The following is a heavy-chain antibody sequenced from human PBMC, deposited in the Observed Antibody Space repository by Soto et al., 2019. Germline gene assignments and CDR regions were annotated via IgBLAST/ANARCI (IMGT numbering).Heavy chain of an antibody. J-gene: IGHJ6*02. V-gene: IGHV3-30*18. CDR3: GKDTLDCSGGDCPLYYYYGMDV. D-gene: IGHD2-15*01. CDR1: GFTFRSYG. CDR2: ISNDGSNK. Sequence: QVQLVESGGGVVQPGTSLRLSRAASGFTFRSYGMHWVRQAPGKGLEWLAVISNDGSNKYLADSVKGRLALSRDNSRNTLYLQINSLRVEDTAVYYCGKDTLDCSGGDCPLYYYYGMDVWGQGTTVTVS.